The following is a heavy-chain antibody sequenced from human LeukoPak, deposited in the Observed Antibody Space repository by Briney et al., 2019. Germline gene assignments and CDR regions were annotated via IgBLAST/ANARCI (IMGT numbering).Heavy chain of an antibody. CDR1: GFLFSSYS. V-gene: IGHV3-48*02. CDR2: IRSRSSTI. CDR3: ARDPLYCSGGSCHTAFDI. J-gene: IGHJ3*02. D-gene: IGHD2-15*01. Sequence: GGSLRLSCAASGFLFSSYSMNWVRQAPGKGREWVSYIRSRSSTIYYADSVKGRFTISRENAKNSLYLQMNSLRDEDTAVYYCARDPLYCSGGSCHTAFDIWGQGTMVTVSS.